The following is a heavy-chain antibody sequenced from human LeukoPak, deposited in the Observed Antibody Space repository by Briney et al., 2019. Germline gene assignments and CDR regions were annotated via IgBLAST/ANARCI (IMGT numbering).Heavy chain of an antibody. CDR2: ISYDGSNK. CDR1: GFTFSNAW. CDR3: AKIRLGEGYNSDAFDI. D-gene: IGHD5-24*01. Sequence: GGSLRLSCAASGFTFSNAWMSWVRQAPGKGLEWVAVISYDGSNKYYADSVKGRFTISRDNSKNTLYLQMNSLRAEDTAVYYCAKIRLGEGYNSDAFDIWGQGTMVTVSS. J-gene: IGHJ3*02. V-gene: IGHV3-30*18.